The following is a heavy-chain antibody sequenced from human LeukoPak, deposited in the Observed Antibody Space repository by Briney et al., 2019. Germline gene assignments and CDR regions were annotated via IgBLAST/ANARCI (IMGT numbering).Heavy chain of an antibody. CDR3: AKEVGPYFDY. J-gene: IGHJ4*02. CDR2: ISGSGGSA. CDR1: GFTFSSNA. D-gene: IGHD1-26*01. V-gene: IGHV3-23*01. Sequence: PGGSLRLSCAASGFTFSSNAMSWVRQAQGNGLKWGSAISGSGGSAYYADSVKGRFTISRKNSKNTLYLQMNSLRAEDRAVYYCAKEVGPYFDYWGQGTLVTVSS.